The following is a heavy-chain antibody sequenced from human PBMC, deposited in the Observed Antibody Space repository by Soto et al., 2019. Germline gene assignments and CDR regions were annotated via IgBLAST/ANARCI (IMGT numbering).Heavy chain of an antibody. CDR1: GHSIRSGFYY. CDR3: ARDGYSYWARFLDY. CDR2: IYHTEST. J-gene: IGHJ4*02. V-gene: IGHV4-38-2*01. D-gene: IGHD5-18*01. Sequence: SETLSLPCAVSGHSIRSGFYYWGWVRQPPGKGLEWIGSIYHTESTYYNPSLKSRVTMSVDTSKNQLSLKLISMTAADTAVYFCARDGYSYWARFLDYWGQGTRVAVSS.